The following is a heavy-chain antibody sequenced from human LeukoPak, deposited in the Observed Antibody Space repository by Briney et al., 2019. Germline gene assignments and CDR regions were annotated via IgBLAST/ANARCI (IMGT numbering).Heavy chain of an antibody. Sequence: GGSLRLSCAASGFTFSSYSMNWVRQAPGKGLEWVSSISSSSSYIYYADSVKGRFTISRDNAKNSLYLQMNSLRAEDTAVYYCAKDPMSTVVTPSHFDYWGQGTLVTVSS. CDR3: AKDPMSTVVTPSHFDY. D-gene: IGHD4-23*01. CDR1: GFTFSSYS. CDR2: ISSSSSYI. J-gene: IGHJ4*02. V-gene: IGHV3-21*04.